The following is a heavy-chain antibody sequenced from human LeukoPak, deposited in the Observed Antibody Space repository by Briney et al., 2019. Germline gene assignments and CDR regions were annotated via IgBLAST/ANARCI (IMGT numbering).Heavy chain of an antibody. Sequence: SETLTLTCAVYGGSLRSYYWSWIRQSPGKGLEWSGEVSHSGTTTYNPSLKGRVIISMDTSKRQFSLKVTSVTAADTAIYYCARVGGWLQLKRWGFDYWGQGTPVTVSS. D-gene: IGHD5-24*01. J-gene: IGHJ4*02. V-gene: IGHV4-34*01. CDR2: VSHSGTT. CDR3: ARVGGWLQLKRWGFDY. CDR1: GGSLRSYY.